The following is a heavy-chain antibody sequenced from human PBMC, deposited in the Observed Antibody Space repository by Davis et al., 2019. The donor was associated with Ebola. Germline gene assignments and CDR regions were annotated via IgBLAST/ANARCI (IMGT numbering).Heavy chain of an antibody. J-gene: IGHJ4*02. CDR1: GFTFSSYA. Sequence: GESLKISCAASGFTFSSYAMSWVRQAPGKGLEWVSAISGSGGSTYYADSVKGRFTISRDNAKNSLYLQMNSLRDEDTAMYYCARDEAKQWLAPFDYWGQGTLVTVSS. CDR3: ARDEAKQWLAPFDY. V-gene: IGHV3-23*01. D-gene: IGHD6-19*01. CDR2: ISGSGGST.